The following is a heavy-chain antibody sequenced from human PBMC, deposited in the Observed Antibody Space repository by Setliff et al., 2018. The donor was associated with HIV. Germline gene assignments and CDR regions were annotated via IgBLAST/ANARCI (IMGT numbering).Heavy chain of an antibody. D-gene: IGHD3-22*01. CDR3: ARNFYDSSGYRYDY. CDR2: ISGYSGKT. J-gene: IGHJ4*02. CDR1: GYTFTSYG. V-gene: IGHV1-18*01. Sequence: ASVKVSCKPSGYTFTSYGINWVRQAPGQGLEWMGWISGYSGKTNYAQKFQGRVTMTTDTSTSTAYMELRSLRSDDTAVYYCARNFYDSSGYRYDYWGQGTLVTVSS.